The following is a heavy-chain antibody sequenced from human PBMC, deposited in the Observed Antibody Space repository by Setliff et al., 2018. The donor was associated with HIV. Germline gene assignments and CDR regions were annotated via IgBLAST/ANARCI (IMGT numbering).Heavy chain of an antibody. CDR2: VYYTGST. V-gene: IGHV4-39*01. CDR1: GGSISDSRYD. CDR3: ARHPFPPMRDYYYYIDV. J-gene: IGHJ6*03. D-gene: IGHD3-16*01. Sequence: LSLTCTVPGGSISDSRYDWGWIRQPPGRGLEWIGSVYYTGSTYSNPSLKSRVTISVDTSKNQFSLKLRSVSAADTAVYYCARHPFPPMRDYYYYIDVWGKGTTVTVSS.